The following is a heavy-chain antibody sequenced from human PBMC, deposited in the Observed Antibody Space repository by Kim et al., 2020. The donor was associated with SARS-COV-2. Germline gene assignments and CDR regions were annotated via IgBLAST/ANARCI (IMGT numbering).Heavy chain of an antibody. CDR1: GYTFTSYG. Sequence: ASVKVSCKASGYTFTSYGISCVRQAPGQGLEWMGWISAYNGNTNYIQKLQGRVTMTTDTSTSTAYMELRSLRSDDTAVYYCARYGFGELFFDYWGQGTLVTVSS. D-gene: IGHD3-10*01. V-gene: IGHV1-18*01. CDR2: ISAYNGNT. CDR3: ARYGFGELFFDY. J-gene: IGHJ4*02.